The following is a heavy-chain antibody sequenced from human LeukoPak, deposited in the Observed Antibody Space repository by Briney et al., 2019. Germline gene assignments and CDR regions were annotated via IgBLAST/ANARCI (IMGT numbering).Heavy chain of an antibody. Sequence: SETLSLTCSVSGGSINNHYWNWIRQPPGKGLEWIGYIYNSENTNSNPSFKSRVTISADTSKNQFSLRLTSVTAADTAVYYCARGGDSSGLFDYWGQGTLVTVSS. D-gene: IGHD3-10*01. CDR2: IYNSENT. J-gene: IGHJ4*02. V-gene: IGHV4-59*11. CDR1: GGSINNHY. CDR3: ARGGDSSGLFDY.